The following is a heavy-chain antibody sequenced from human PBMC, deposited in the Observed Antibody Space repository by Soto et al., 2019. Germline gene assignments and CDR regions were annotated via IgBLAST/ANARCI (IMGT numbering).Heavy chain of an antibody. CDR2: IKQDGSEK. Sequence: GGSLRLSCAASGVTFSSYWMSWVRQAPGKGLEWVANIKQDGSEKYYVDSVKGRFTISRDNAKNSLYLQMNSLSAEDTAVYYCARGPWSGYDYYYYYMDVWGKGTTVTVSS. CDR3: ARGPWSGYDYYYYYMDV. J-gene: IGHJ6*03. CDR1: GVTFSSYW. D-gene: IGHD3-3*01. V-gene: IGHV3-7*01.